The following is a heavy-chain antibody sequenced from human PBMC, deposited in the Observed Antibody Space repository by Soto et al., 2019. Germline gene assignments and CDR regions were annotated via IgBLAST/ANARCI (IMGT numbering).Heavy chain of an antibody. CDR3: AKDHYGDYAWYFDL. V-gene: IGHV3-23*01. D-gene: IGHD4-17*01. Sequence: EVQLLESGGGLVQPGGSLRLSCAASGFTFSSYAMSWVRQAPGKGLEWVSAISGSGGSTYYADSVKGRFTISRDNSKNTMYLQMNRLRAEDTAVYYCAKDHYGDYAWYFDLWGRGTLVTVSS. CDR2: ISGSGGST. CDR1: GFTFSSYA. J-gene: IGHJ2*01.